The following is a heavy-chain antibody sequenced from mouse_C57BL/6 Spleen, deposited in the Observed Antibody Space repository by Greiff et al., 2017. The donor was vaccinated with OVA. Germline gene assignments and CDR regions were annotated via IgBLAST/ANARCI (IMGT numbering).Heavy chain of an antibody. CDR2: IDPSDSYT. Sequence: QVQLKQPGAELVRPGTSVKLSCKASGYTFTSYWMHWVKQRPGQGLEWIGVIDPSDSYTNYNQKFKGKATLTVDTSSSTAYMQLSSLTSEDSAVYYCARSAYYSKDYAMDYWGQGTSVTVSS. J-gene: IGHJ4*01. D-gene: IGHD2-5*01. CDR1: GYTFTSYW. CDR3: ARSAYYSKDYAMDY. V-gene: IGHV1-59*01.